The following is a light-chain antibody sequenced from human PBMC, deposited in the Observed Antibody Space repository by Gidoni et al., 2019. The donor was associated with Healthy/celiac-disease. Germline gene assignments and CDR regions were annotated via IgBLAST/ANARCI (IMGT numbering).Light chain of an antibody. CDR3: QQYGSSPTWT. Sequence: EIVLTQSPGTLSLSPGERATLSCRASQSVSSSYLAWYQQKPGQAPRLLIYGASSRATGIPDRFSGSGSGTDFTLTISRLEPEDFAVYYCQQYGSSPTWTFXQXTKEEIK. CDR1: QSVSSSY. J-gene: IGKJ1*01. V-gene: IGKV3-20*01. CDR2: GAS.